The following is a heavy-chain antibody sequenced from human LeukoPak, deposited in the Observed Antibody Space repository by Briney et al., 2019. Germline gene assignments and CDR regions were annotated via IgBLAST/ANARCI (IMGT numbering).Heavy chain of an antibody. Sequence: SETLSLTCSVSGDSISYFYWSWIRQAAGKGLEWIGRFSTSGSTDYNASLKSRVTMSVDTSKNQLSLKVISVTAADTAVYYCARGIIVGATWGENDNWFDPWGQGTLVTVSS. V-gene: IGHV4-4*07. CDR1: GDSISYFY. CDR3: ARGIIVGATWGENDNWFDP. D-gene: IGHD1-26*01. CDR2: FSTSGST. J-gene: IGHJ5*02.